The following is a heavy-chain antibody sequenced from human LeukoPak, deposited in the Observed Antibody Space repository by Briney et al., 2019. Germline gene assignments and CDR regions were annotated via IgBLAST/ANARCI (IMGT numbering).Heavy chain of an antibody. Sequence: GASVKVSCKASGYTFTSYYMHWVRQAPGQGLEWMGMINPSGGRTTYAQKFQGRVTMTRDTSTNTVYMELSSLRSEDMAVYYCARASWGGILDYWGQGTLVTVSS. CDR2: INPSGGRT. CDR1: GYTFTSYY. D-gene: IGHD3-16*01. J-gene: IGHJ4*02. CDR3: ARASWGGILDY. V-gene: IGHV1-46*01.